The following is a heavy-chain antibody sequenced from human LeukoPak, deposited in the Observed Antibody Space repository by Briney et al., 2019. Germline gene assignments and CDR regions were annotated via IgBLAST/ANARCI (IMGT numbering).Heavy chain of an antibody. CDR2: MNPNSGNT. CDR3: ATEGVVVRTTAFDH. J-gene: IGHJ4*02. CDR1: GYTFTSYD. Sequence: GASVKVSCKASGYTFTSYDINWVRQATGQGLEWMGWMNPNSGNTGYAQKFQGRVTMTRNTSISTAYMELSSLRSDDTAVYYCATEGVVVRTTAFDHWGQGTLVTVSS. V-gene: IGHV1-8*01. D-gene: IGHD2-15*01.